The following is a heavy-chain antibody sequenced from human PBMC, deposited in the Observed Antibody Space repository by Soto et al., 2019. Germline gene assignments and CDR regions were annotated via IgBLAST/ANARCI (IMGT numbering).Heavy chain of an antibody. CDR1: GYTFTNHG. D-gene: IGHD3-3*01. V-gene: IGHV1-18*04. Sequence: ASVKVSCKASGYTFTNHGISWVRQAPGQGLEWMGWISAHNGNTNYAQNFQGRVTMTTGRSTSTASMDLRSLRSDDTAIYYCARGGQYSYYGFLYVGMDVWGQGTTVTVSS. J-gene: IGHJ6*02. CDR2: ISAHNGNT. CDR3: ARGGQYSYYGFLYVGMDV.